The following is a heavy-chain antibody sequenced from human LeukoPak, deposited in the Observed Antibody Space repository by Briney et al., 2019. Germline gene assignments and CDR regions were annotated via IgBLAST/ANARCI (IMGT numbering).Heavy chain of an antibody. Sequence: GGSLRLSRAASGFTFSSYAMSWVRQAPGKGLEWVSAISGSGGSTYYADSVKGRFTISRDNSKNTLYLQMNSLRAEDTAVYYCANTGGIVRFQHWGQGTLVTVSS. J-gene: IGHJ1*01. CDR3: ANTGGIVRFQH. V-gene: IGHV3-23*01. D-gene: IGHD1-26*01. CDR1: GFTFSSYA. CDR2: ISGSGGST.